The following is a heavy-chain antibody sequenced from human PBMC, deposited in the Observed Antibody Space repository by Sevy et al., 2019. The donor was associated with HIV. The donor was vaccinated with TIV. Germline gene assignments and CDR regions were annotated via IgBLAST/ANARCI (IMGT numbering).Heavy chain of an antibody. CDR2: IYHSGST. D-gene: IGHD3-10*01. V-gene: IGHV4-38-2*01. CDR1: GYSISSGYY. J-gene: IGHJ3*02. Sequence: SETPSLTCAVSGYSISSGYYWGWIRQPPGKGLEWIGSIYHSGSTYYNPSLKSRVTISVDTSKNQFSLKLSSVTAADTAVYYCARSITMVRETYDAFDIWGQGTMVTVSS. CDR3: ARSITMVRETYDAFDI.